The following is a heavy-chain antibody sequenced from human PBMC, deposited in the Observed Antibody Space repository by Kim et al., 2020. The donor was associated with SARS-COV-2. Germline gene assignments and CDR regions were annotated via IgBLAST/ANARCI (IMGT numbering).Heavy chain of an antibody. J-gene: IGHJ6*02. Sequence: SETLSLTCAVYGGSFSGYYWSWIRQPPGKGLEWIGEINHSGSTNYNPSLKSRVTISVDTSKNQFSLKLSSVTAADTAVYYCATRIREESVAVAGKGEGAPNYYSYGMDVWGHGTTVTVSS. CDR3: ATRIREESVAVAGKGEGAPNYYSYGMDV. CDR1: GGSFSGYY. D-gene: IGHD6-19*01. V-gene: IGHV4-34*01. CDR2: INHSGST.